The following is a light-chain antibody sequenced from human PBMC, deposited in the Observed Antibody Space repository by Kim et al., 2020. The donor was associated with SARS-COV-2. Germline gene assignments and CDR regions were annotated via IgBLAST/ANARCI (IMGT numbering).Light chain of an antibody. CDR1: SLRSYY. CDR3: NSRDSSGNHWV. V-gene: IGLV3-19*01. CDR2: DKN. J-gene: IGLJ3*02. Sequence: SSELTQDPAVSVALGQTVRITCQGDSLRSYYASWYRQKPGQAPVLVIYDKNNRPSGIPDRFSGSSSGNTASLTITGAQAEDEPDYYCNSRDSSGNHWVFGGGTKLTVL.